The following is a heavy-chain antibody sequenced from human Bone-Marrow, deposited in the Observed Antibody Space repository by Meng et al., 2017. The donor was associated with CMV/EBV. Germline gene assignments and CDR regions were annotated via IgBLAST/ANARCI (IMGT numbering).Heavy chain of an antibody. CDR3: ASHPSDYYYYYGMDV. CDR2: IGSSSSYI. Sequence: GGSLRLSCAASGFTFSIYDMHWVRQAPGKGLEWVSSIGSSSSYIYYADSVKGRFTISRDNAKNSLYLQMNSLRAEDTAVYYCASHPSDYYYYYGMDVWGQGTTVTVSS. J-gene: IGHJ6*02. CDR1: GFTFSIYD. V-gene: IGHV3-21*01. D-gene: IGHD2-21*02.